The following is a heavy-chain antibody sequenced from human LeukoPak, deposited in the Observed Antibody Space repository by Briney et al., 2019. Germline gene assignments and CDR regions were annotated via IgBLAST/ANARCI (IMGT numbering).Heavy chain of an antibody. CDR1: GFSFSSYA. J-gene: IGHJ6*02. CDR3: ARPVVRGVKGGLDV. V-gene: IGHV3-30-3*01. D-gene: IGHD3-10*01. CDR2: ISYDGTDT. Sequence: GGSLRLSCAASGFSFSSYAMHWVRQAPGKGLEWVSLISYDGTDTHYADSVKGRSTISRDNSKNTLYLQMNSLRAEDTAVYYCARPVVRGVKGGLDVWGQGTTVTVSS.